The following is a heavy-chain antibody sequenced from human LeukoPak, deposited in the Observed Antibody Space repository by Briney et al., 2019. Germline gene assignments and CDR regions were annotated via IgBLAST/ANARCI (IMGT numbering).Heavy chain of an antibody. J-gene: IGHJ4*02. CDR1: GFTSSSYG. CDR3: ARAGFPVYDRSGSGGVYFDY. Sequence: PGGTLRLSCAASGFTSSSYGMSWVRQAPGKGLEWVSGISWNSGSIGYADSVKGRFTISRDNAKNSLYLQMNSLRAEDTAVYYCARAGFPVYDRSGSGGVYFDYWGQGTLVTVSS. D-gene: IGHD3-22*01. V-gene: IGHV3-20*04. CDR2: ISWNSGSI.